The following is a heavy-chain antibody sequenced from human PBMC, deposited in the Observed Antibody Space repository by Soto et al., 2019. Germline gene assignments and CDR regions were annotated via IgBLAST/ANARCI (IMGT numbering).Heavy chain of an antibody. J-gene: IGHJ6*02. Sequence: SETLSLTCVVSGASISSGDYAWNWVRQPPGKGLEWLGYIYNNGGSYYNPSLKSRVTISLDRSQNHFSLKLSSVTAADTAVYYCARGLAVAGFYYYYGMDVWGQGTTVTVSS. CDR2: IYNNGGS. D-gene: IGHD6-19*01. CDR3: ARGLAVAGFYYYYGMDV. CDR1: GASISSGDYA. V-gene: IGHV4-30-2*01.